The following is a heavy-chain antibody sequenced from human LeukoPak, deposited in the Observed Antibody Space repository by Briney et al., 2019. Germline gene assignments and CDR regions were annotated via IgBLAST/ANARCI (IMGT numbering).Heavy chain of an antibody. CDR3: AGGSDYDILTGHAFDI. D-gene: IGHD3-9*01. J-gene: IGHJ3*02. V-gene: IGHV4-30-4*01. CDR1: GVSISSGDYY. Sequence: SETLSLTCTVSGVSISSGDYYWRWLRQPPGKGLEWIGYIYYNGSTYYNPSLKSRVTISVDTSKNQFSLKLSSVTAADTAVYYCAGGSDYDILTGHAFDIWGQGTMVTVSS. CDR2: IYYNGST.